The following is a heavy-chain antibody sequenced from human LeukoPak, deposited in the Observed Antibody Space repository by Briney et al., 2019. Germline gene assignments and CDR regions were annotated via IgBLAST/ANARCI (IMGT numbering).Heavy chain of an antibody. CDR2: FYPSGST. D-gene: IGHD6-6*01. Sequence: PSETLSLTCTVSGGSISSYYWTWIRQPAGKGLEWIGRFYPSGSTSYNPSLKSRVTMSVDTSKNQFSLKLSSVTAADTAVYYCARERLFQYTSSLNWFDPWGQGTLVTVSS. CDR3: ARERLFQYTSSLNWFDP. V-gene: IGHV4-4*07. CDR1: GGSISSYY. J-gene: IGHJ5*02.